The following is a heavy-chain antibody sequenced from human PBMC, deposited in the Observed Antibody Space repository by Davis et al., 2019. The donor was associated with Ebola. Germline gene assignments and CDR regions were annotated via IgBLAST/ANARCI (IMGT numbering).Heavy chain of an antibody. Sequence: ASVKVSCKASGGTFSSYTISWVRQAPGQGLEWMGIINPSGGSTSYAQKFQGRVTMTRDTSTSTVYMELSSLRSEDTAVYYCAREMIVVVVATPLGYYYYGMDVWGKGTTVTVSS. CDR3: AREMIVVVVATPLGYYYYGMDV. D-gene: IGHD2-15*01. CDR1: GGTFSSYT. V-gene: IGHV1-46*01. CDR2: INPSGGST. J-gene: IGHJ6*04.